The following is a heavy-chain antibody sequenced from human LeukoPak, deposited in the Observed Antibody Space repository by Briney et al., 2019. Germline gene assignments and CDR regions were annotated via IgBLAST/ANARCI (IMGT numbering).Heavy chain of an antibody. CDR3: AKDVWFGESELDY. D-gene: IGHD3-10*01. CDR2: ISYDGSNK. J-gene: IGHJ4*02. V-gene: IGHV3-30*18. Sequence: GGSLRLSCAASGFTFSSYGMLWVRQAPGKGLEWVAVISYDGSNKYYADSVKGRFTISRDNSKNALYLQMNSLRAEDTAVYYCAKDVWFGESELDYWGQGTLVTVSS. CDR1: GFTFSSYG.